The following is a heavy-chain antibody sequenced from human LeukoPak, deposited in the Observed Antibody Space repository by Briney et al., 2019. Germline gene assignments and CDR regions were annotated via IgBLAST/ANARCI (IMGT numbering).Heavy chain of an antibody. V-gene: IGHV3-30*18. J-gene: IGHJ1*01. CDR2: ISYDGSQK. Sequence: PGGSLRLSCAASGFTFSSYGMHWVRQAPGKGLEWVAVISYDGSQKYYADSVKGRFTISRDNSKNTLYLQMNSLRAEDTAVYYCAKDLDSSSPEYFQHWGQGTLVTVSS. CDR3: AKDLDSSSPEYFQH. CDR1: GFTFSSYG. D-gene: IGHD6-6*01.